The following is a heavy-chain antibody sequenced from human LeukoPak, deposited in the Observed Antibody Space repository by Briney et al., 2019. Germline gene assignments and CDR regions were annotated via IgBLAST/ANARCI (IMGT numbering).Heavy chain of an antibody. Sequence: GGSLRLSCAASGFTFSSYSMNWVRQAPGKGLEWVSSISSSSSYIYYADSVKGRFTVSRDNAKNSLYLQMNSLTAEDTAVYYCVRGGAGPGSNWFDPWGRGTLVTVSS. V-gene: IGHV3-21*01. CDR3: VRGGAGPGSNWFDP. D-gene: IGHD6-19*01. J-gene: IGHJ5*02. CDR2: ISSSSSYI. CDR1: GFTFSSYS.